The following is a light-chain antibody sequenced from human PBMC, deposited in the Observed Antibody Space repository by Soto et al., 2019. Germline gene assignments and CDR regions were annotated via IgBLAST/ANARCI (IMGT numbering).Light chain of an antibody. Sequence: EIVLTPSPATLTSSPGERATLSCPASQSVSTYLAWYQQKPGQAPRLLIYGASSRATGIPDRFSGGGSGTDFTLTISRLEPEDFAVYYCQHYGSSPPITFGQGTRLEIK. CDR3: QHYGSSPPIT. V-gene: IGKV3-20*01. J-gene: IGKJ5*01. CDR1: QSVSTY. CDR2: GAS.